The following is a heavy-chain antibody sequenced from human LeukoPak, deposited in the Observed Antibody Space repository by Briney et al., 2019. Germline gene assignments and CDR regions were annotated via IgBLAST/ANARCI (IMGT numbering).Heavy chain of an antibody. Sequence: SETLSLTCAVSGGSISSSNWWSWVRQPPGEGLEWIGEIYHSGSTNYNPSLKSRVTISVDKSKNQFSLKLTSATAADTAVYYCARPEDGMLVNAFDIWGQGTMITVSS. CDR2: IYHSGST. V-gene: IGHV4-4*02. D-gene: IGHD2-8*01. CDR3: ARPEDGMLVNAFDI. CDR1: GGSISSSNW. J-gene: IGHJ3*02.